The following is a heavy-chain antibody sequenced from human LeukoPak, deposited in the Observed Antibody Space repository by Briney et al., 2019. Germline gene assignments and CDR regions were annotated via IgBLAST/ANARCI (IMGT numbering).Heavy chain of an antibody. CDR1: GGSISSYY. CDR2: IYYTGST. CDR3: ARLSYYYDSSGYYYFDY. Sequence: PSETLSLTCTVSGGSISSYYWSWIRQPPGKGLEWIGSIYYTGSTNYNPSLKSRVTMSVDTSKNQFSLKLSSVTAADTAVYYCARLSYYYDSSGYYYFDYWGQGTLVTVSS. J-gene: IGHJ4*02. V-gene: IGHV4-59*08. D-gene: IGHD3-22*01.